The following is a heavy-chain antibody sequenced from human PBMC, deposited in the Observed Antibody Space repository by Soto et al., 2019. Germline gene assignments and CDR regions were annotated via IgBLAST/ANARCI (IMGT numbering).Heavy chain of an antibody. CDR2: ISNDGNNK. CDR3: AKDHQTYNWDYLFDS. Sequence: PVGSLGLSCAASGFTFSINDMHWVRQAPGRGLEWVAVISNDGNNKYYADSVKGRFTLSRDNSKNMVYLQMDSLRVEDTAVHYSAKDHQTYNWDYLFDSWGPGTLVTVSS. V-gene: IGHV3-30*18. CDR1: GFTFSIND. J-gene: IGHJ4*02. D-gene: IGHD1-7*01.